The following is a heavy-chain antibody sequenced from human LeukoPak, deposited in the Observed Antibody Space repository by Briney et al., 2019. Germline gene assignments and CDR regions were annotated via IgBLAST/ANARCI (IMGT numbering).Heavy chain of an antibody. J-gene: IGHJ4*02. CDR1: GFTFSSYA. CDR2: ISGSGGST. D-gene: IGHD3-22*01. Sequence: PGGSLRLSCAASGFTFSSYAMSWVRQAPGKGLEWVSAISGSGGSTYYADSVKGRFTISRDNSKNTLYLQMNSLRAEDTAVYYCAKVMYYYDSSGYYYNPFDYWGQGTLVTVSS. CDR3: AKVMYYYDSSGYYYNPFDY. V-gene: IGHV3-23*01.